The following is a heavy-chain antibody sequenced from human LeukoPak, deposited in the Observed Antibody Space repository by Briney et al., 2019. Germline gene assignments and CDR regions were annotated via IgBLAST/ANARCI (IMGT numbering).Heavy chain of an antibody. CDR3: ARVGYCSSTSCYAHNDY. CDR1: GFAFNRYE. V-gene: IGHV3-48*03. J-gene: IGHJ4*02. Sequence: PGGSLTLSCAPSGFAFNRYEMIWVRQAPGKGLEWVSYISRSGSTIFYADSVKGLFTISRDNAKNSLYLQMNSLRAEDTAVYYCARVGYCSSTSCYAHNDYWGQGTLVTVSS. CDR2: ISRSGSTI. D-gene: IGHD2-2*03.